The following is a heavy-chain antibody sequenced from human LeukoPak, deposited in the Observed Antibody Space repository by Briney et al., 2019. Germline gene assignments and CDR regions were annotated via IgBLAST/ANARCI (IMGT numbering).Heavy chain of an antibody. J-gene: IGHJ6*03. D-gene: IGHD3-16*02. CDR3: ARGIGTFGGVIVMVRYYMDV. CDR2: IYYSGST. Sequence: PSETLSLTCTVSGGSISSYYWSWIRQPPGKGLGWIGYIYYSGSTNYNPSLKSRVTISVDTSKNQFSLKLSSVTAADTAVYYCARGIGTFGGVIVMVRYYMDVWGKGTTVTVSS. CDR1: GGSISSYY. V-gene: IGHV4-59*01.